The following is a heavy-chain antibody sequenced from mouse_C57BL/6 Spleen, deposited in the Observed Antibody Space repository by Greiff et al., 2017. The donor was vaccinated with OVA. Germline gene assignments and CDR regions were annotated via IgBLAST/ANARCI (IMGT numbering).Heavy chain of an antibody. D-gene: IGHD6-1*01. CDR2: IYPGDGDT. CDR1: GYAFSSSW. Sequence: QVQLQQSGPELVKPGASVKISCKASGYAFSSSWMNWVKQRPGKGLEWIGRIYPGDGDTNYNGKFKGKATLTADNSSSTAYMQLRSLTSEDSAVYFCASLLYLDDWGQGTTLTVSS. V-gene: IGHV1-82*01. CDR3: ASLLYLDD. J-gene: IGHJ2*01.